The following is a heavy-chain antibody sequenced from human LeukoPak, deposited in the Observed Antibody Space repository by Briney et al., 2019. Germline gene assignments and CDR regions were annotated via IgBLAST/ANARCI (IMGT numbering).Heavy chain of an antibody. Sequence: SETLSLTCTVSGGSISSYYWSWIRQPPGKGLEWIGYIYYSGSTNYNPSLKSRVTISVDTSKNQFSLKLSSVTAADTAVYYCAGGTGVTPRSRWFWFDPWGQGTLVTVSS. CDR1: GGSISSYY. D-gene: IGHD4-23*01. J-gene: IGHJ5*02. CDR2: IYYSGST. V-gene: IGHV4-59*01. CDR3: AGGTGVTPRSRWFWFDP.